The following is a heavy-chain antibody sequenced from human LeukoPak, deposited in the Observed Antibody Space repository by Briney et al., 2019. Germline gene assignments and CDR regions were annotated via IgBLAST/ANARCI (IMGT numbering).Heavy chain of an antibody. CDR3: KSGGAAPGSFDY. J-gene: IGHJ4*02. CDR2: ISGSGGST. Sequence: GGSLRLSCAASGFTFSSYAMSWVRQAPGKGLEWVPAISGSGGSTYYADSVKGRFTISRDNSKNTLYLQMNSLRVEDTAVYYCKSGGAAPGSFDYWGQGTLVTVSP. D-gene: IGHD1-1*01. V-gene: IGHV3-23*01. CDR1: GFTFSSYA.